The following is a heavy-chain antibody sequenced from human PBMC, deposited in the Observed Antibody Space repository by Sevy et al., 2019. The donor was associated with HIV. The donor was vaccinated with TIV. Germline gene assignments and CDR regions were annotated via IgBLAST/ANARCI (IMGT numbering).Heavy chain of an antibody. CDR3: AREPPYYDILAGYSYGMDV. J-gene: IGHJ6*02. CDR1: GDSISNYY. CDR2: IYHTGIT. Sequence: SETLSLTCTVSGDSISNYYWSWIRQPPGKGLEWIGYIYHTGITKQNPSLKSRVTLSVDTSKNQFSLKLSSVTAADTAVYYCAREPPYYDILAGYSYGMDVWGQGTTVTVSS. V-gene: IGHV4-59*01. D-gene: IGHD3-9*01.